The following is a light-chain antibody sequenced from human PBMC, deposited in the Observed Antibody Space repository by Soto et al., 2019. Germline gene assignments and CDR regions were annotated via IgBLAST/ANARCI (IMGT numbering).Light chain of an antibody. CDR3: SSFTTSYFYV. J-gene: IGLJ1*01. CDR1: GSDIGAYNY. CDR2: GVT. V-gene: IGLV2-14*01. Sequence: ALTQPASVSGSPGQSITISCTGSGSDIGAYNYVSWYQQHPGKAPTLIIYGVTHRPSGVSTRFSASKSAYTASLTISGLQAEDEADYYCSSFTTSYFYVFGPGTKVTVL.